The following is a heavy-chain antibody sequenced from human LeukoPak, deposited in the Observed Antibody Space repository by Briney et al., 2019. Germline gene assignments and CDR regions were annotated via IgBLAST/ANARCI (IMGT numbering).Heavy chain of an antibody. D-gene: IGHD3-9*01. CDR2: MNPNSGNT. CDR1: GYTFTSYD. Sequence: ASVKVSCKASGYTFTSYDINWVRQATGQGLEWMGWMNPNSGNTGYAQKFQGRVTMTRNTSISTAYVELSSLRSEDTAVYYCARGYRDYDILTGYAYWGQGTLVTVSS. J-gene: IGHJ4*02. V-gene: IGHV1-8*01. CDR3: ARGYRDYDILTGYAY.